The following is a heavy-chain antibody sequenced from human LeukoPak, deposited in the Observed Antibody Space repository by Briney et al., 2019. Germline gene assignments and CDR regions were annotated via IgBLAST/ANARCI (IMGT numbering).Heavy chain of an antibody. D-gene: IGHD2-8*01. CDR1: GYTFITYG. V-gene: IGHV1-18*01. J-gene: IGHJ4*02. Sequence: ASVKVSCKASGYTFITYGISWVRQAPGQGLEWMAWISAYNGDTNYAQNVQGRVTMTTDTSTSTAYMELRSPTSDDTAVYYCARDNVRLFDYWGQGTLVTVSS. CDR3: ARDNVRLFDY. CDR2: ISAYNGDT.